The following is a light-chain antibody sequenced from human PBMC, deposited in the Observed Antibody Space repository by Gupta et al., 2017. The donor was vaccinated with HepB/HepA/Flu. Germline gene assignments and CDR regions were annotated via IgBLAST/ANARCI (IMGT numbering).Light chain of an antibody. V-gene: IGKV1-39*02. CDR1: QPINSF. Sequence: DIQVTQFPSSLSASVGDRVTITCRTTQPINSFLNWYQHRPGRAPKLLTYSASVLQVGVPSRFSGSGSATELTLTISGLLPEDFATYYCQESYTPHFTFGGGTRVEI. J-gene: IGKJ4*01. CDR2: SAS. CDR3: QESYTPHFT.